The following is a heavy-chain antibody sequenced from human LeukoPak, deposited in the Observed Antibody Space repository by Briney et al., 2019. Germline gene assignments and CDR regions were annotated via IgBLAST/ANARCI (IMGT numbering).Heavy chain of an antibody. V-gene: IGHV1-69*05. J-gene: IGHJ4*02. CDR3: ARDPASGYSSGGDY. D-gene: IGHD6-19*01. CDR2: IIPIFGTA. Sequence: SVKVSCKASGGTFSSYAISWVRQTPGQGLEWMGGIIPIFGTANYAQKFQGRVTITTDESTSTAYMELSSLRSEDTAVYYCARDPASGYSSGGDYWGQGTLVTVSS. CDR1: GGTFSSYA.